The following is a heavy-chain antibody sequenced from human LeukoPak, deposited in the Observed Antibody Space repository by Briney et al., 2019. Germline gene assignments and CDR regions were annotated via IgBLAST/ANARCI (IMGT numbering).Heavy chain of an antibody. CDR1: GYTFTGYH. Sequence: ASVKVSCKASGYTFTGYHMHWVRQAPGQGLEWMGWINPNSGGTNYAQKFQGWVTMTRDTSISTAYMELSRLRSDDTAVYYCATVAAEDYYFDYWGQGTLVTVSS. D-gene: IGHD6-19*01. V-gene: IGHV1-2*04. CDR3: ATVAAEDYYFDY. CDR2: INPNSGGT. J-gene: IGHJ4*02.